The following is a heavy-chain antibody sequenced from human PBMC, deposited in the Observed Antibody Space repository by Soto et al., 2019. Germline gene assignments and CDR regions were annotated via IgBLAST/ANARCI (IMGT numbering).Heavy chain of an antibody. CDR2: IYHSGRT. J-gene: IGHJ4*02. CDR3: ARGMTTVTTFDY. V-gene: IGHV4-30-2*01. D-gene: IGHD4-17*01. CDR1: GGSISGGGYS. Sequence: QLQLQESGSGLVKPSQTLSLTCAVSGGSISGGGYSWSWVRQPPGKGLAWIGYIYHSGRTYYNPSLKSRVTISVDRSKNQISLKLSSVTAADTAVYYCARGMTTVTTFDYWGQGTLVTVSS.